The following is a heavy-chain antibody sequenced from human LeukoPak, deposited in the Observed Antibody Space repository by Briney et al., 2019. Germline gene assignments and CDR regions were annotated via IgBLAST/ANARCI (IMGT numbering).Heavy chain of an antibody. CDR2: ISSNGGST. J-gene: IGHJ4*02. CDR3: ARGYDFWSGYWSHSDY. Sequence: GGSPRLSCAASGFTFSSYAMHWVRQAPGKGLEYVSAISSNGGSTYANSVKGRFTISRDNSKNTLYLQMGSLRAEDMAVYYCARGYDFWSGYWSHSDYWGQGTLVTVSS. D-gene: IGHD3-3*01. CDR1: GFTFSSYA. V-gene: IGHV3-64*01.